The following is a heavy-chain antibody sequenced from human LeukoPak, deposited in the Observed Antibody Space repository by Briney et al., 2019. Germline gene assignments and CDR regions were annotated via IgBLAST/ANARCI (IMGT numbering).Heavy chain of an antibody. Sequence: ASVKVSCKASGYTFTSYYMHWVRQAPGQGLEWMGIINPSGGSTSYAQKFQGRVTMTRDTSTSTVYIELSSLRSEDTAVYYCARDGSQDYYDSSGYSYYFDYWGQGTLVTVSS. J-gene: IGHJ4*02. V-gene: IGHV1-46*01. D-gene: IGHD3-22*01. CDR2: INPSGGST. CDR1: GYTFTSYY. CDR3: ARDGSQDYYDSSGYSYYFDY.